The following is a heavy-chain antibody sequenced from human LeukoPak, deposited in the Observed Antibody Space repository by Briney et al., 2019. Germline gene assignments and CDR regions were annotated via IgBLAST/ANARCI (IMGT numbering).Heavy chain of an antibody. D-gene: IGHD3-22*01. V-gene: IGHV3-23*01. J-gene: IGHJ4*02. CDR1: GFTFSSYA. CDR2: ISGSGGST. CDR3: ARDNVTYDSSGYYSY. Sequence: GGSLRLSCAASGFTFSSYAMSWVRQAPGKGLEWVSAISGSGGSTYYADSVKGRFTISRDNSKNTLYLQMNSLRAEDTAVYYCARDNVTYDSSGYYSYWGQGTLVTVSS.